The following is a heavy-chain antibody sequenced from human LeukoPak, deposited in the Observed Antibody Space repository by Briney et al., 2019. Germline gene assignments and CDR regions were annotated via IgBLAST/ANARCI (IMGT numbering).Heavy chain of an antibody. CDR1: GFTFTGYY. D-gene: IGHD4-23*01. V-gene: IGHV1-2*02. Sequence: ASVKVSCKASGFTFTGYYMHWVRQAPGQGLEWMGWVNPNSGGTKYAENFQGRVTMTRDTSVSTAYMELSRLRSDDSAVYYCARDSYGGNWSLGYWGQGTLVTVSS. CDR2: VNPNSGGT. J-gene: IGHJ4*02. CDR3: ARDSYGGNWSLGY.